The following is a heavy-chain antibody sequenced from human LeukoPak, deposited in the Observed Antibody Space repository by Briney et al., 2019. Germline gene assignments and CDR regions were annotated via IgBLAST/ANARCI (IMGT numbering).Heavy chain of an antibody. CDR1: GGSVSSGTNY. CDR3: ARLGEMPPDYYYYMDV. V-gene: IGHV4-61*02. CDR2: IYTSGST. J-gene: IGHJ6*03. D-gene: IGHD5-24*01. Sequence: SGTLSLTCTVSGGSVSSGTNYWTWIRQPAGKGLEWIGRIYTSGSTDYNPPFDSRVTISIDTSKNQFSLRLSSVTAADTAVYYCARLGEMPPDYYYYMDVWGKGTTVTVS.